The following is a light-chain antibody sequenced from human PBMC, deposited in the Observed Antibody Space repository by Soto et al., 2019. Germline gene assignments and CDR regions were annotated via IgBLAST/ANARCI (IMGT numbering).Light chain of an antibody. CDR3: SSYSSVTTLWV. Sequence: QSALTQPASVSGSPGQSITISCTGTNNDIGNYKYVSWYQQHPGKAPKLLIYEISNRPSGVSNRFSGSKSGNTASLTVSGLQAEDEADYYCSSYSSVTTLWVFGGGTKLTVL. CDR2: EIS. CDR1: NNDIGNYKY. J-gene: IGLJ3*02. V-gene: IGLV2-14*01.